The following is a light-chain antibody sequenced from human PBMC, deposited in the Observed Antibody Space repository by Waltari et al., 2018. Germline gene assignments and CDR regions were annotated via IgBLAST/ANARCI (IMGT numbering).Light chain of an antibody. CDR2: DVF. V-gene: IGLV2-14*01. CDR1: SRDVGFYNY. J-gene: IGLJ3*02. Sequence: QSALTQPASVSGSPGQSITISCNGTSRDVGFYNYVSWYQKHPGKAPKIIIYDVFERPSGVSTRFSGSKSGNTASLTISGLLAEDEADYYCNSYTSSSSWVFGGGTKLTVL. CDR3: NSYTSSSSWV.